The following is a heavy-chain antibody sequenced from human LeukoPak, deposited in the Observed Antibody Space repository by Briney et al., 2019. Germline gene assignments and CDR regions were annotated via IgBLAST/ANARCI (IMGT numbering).Heavy chain of an antibody. J-gene: IGHJ5*02. D-gene: IGHD6-13*01. CDR3: ARFHSVAAAVPYNWFDP. V-gene: IGHV1-2*02. CDR2: INPNSGGT. Sequence: GASVKVSCKASGYTFTGYYMHWVRQAPGQGLEWMGWINPNSGGTNYAQKSQGRVTMTRDTSISTAYMELSRLRSDDTAVYYCARFHSVAAAVPYNWFDPWGQGTLVTVSS. CDR1: GYTFTGYY.